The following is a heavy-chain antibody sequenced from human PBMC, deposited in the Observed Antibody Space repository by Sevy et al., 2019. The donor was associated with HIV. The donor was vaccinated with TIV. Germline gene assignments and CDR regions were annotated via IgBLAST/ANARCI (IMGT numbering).Heavy chain of an antibody. CDR3: ASDTGGHFAATFDH. CDR2: ISFAGGNI. Sequence: GGSLRLSCAASGFTFSGYGMHWVRQAPGKGLEWVAVISFAGGNIYYADSVKGRFTISRDNSKNTLYLQMNGLTPDDTAVYYCASDTGGHFAATFDHWGQGALVTVSS. D-gene: IGHD2-8*02. CDR1: GFTFSGYG. J-gene: IGHJ4*02. V-gene: IGHV3-30*03.